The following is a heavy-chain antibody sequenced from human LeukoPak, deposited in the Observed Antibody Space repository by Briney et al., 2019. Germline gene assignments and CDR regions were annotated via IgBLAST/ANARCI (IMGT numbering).Heavy chain of an antibody. CDR1: GFTFSRYW. CDR3: ARDMAQYQLSPWYFDY. D-gene: IGHD2-2*01. J-gene: IGHJ4*02. CDR2: IRQDGSEK. V-gene: IGHV3-7*01. Sequence: GGSLRLSRAASGFTFSRYWMNWVRQAPGKGLEWVANIRQDGSEKYYVDSVKGRFIISRDNAKNSLYLQMNSLRDEDTAVYYCARDMAQYQLSPWYFDYWGQGTLVTVSS.